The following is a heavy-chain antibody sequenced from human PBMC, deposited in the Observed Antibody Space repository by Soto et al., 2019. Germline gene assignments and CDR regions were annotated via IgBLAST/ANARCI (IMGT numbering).Heavy chain of an antibody. CDR3: AKDEELHGGYYYYGMDV. V-gene: IGHV3-30*18. D-gene: IGHD1-26*01. J-gene: IGHJ6*02. CDR2: ISYDGSNK. CDR1: VFTFSTYG. Sequence: GGSLRLTCAATVFTFSTYGMHWVRQAPGKGLEWVAVISYDGSNKYYADSVKGRFTISRGNSKNTLYLQMNSLRAEDTAVYYCAKDEELHGGYYYYGMDVWGQGTTVTVSS.